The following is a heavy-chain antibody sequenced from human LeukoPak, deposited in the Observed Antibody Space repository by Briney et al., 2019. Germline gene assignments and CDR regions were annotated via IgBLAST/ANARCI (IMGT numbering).Heavy chain of an antibody. Sequence: PGRSLRLSCVASGFTFNNYGIHWVRLAPGKGLEWVAVISYDGSHKYYADSVKGRFTISRDNSKNSLHLQMNSLRAEDTAVYYCAKDVQRGSSPTDYWGQGTLVTVSS. J-gene: IGHJ4*02. D-gene: IGHD1-26*01. CDR1: GFTFNNYG. CDR2: ISYDGSHK. V-gene: IGHV3-30*18. CDR3: AKDVQRGSSPTDY.